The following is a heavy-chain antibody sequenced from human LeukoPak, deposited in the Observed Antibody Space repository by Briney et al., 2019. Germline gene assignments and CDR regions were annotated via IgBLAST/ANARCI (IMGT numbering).Heavy chain of an antibody. J-gene: IGHJ4*02. D-gene: IGHD5-12*01. V-gene: IGHV3-23*01. CDR3: ARGPSGYHNT. CDR1: GFTFSSYE. CDR2: ISGSGGST. Sequence: GGSLRLSCAASGFTFSSYEMNWVRQAPGKGLEWVSAISGSGGSTYYADSVKGRFTISRDNSKNTLYLQMNSLRAEDTAVYYCARGPSGYHNTGGQGTLVTVSS.